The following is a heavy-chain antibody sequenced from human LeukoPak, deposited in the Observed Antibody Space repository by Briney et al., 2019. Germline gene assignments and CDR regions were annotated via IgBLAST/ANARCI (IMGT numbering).Heavy chain of an antibody. CDR3: TRGASSYYDFWSGYVFDY. CDR2: IRSKDYGCTT. Sequence: PGXSLRLSCTASGFTFGDYAMNWFRQAPGKGLEWVGFIRSKDYGCTTEYAASVKGRLTISRDDSKRIAYMQINSLKTEDTAVYFCTRGASSYYDFWSGYVFDYWGQGTLVTVSS. CDR1: GFTFGDYA. J-gene: IGHJ4*02. V-gene: IGHV3-49*03. D-gene: IGHD3-3*01.